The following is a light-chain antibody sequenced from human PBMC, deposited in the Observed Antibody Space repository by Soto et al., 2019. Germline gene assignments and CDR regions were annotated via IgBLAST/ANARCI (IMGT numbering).Light chain of an antibody. CDR3: CSYAGSSLFVL. V-gene: IGLV2-23*02. CDR1: SSDVGRYNL. J-gene: IGLJ2*01. CDR2: EDS. Sequence: QSALTQPASVSGSPGQSITISCTGTSSDVGRYNLVSWYQHHPGQAPKLMIYEDSQRPLGVSNRFSGSKSGNTASLTISGLQPEDEADYYCCSYAGSSLFVLFGGGTKVTVL.